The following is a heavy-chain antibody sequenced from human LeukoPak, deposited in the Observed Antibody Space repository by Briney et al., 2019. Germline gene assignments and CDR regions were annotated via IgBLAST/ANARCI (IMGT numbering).Heavy chain of an antibody. J-gene: IGHJ6*02. CDR2: IYYSGST. Sequence: SETLSLTCTVSGGSIRSYYWSWIRQPPGKGLEWIGYIYYSGSTNYNPSLKSRVTISVDTSKNQFSLKLSSVTAADTAVYYCAKDLYTGSWYYGMDVWGQGTTVTVSS. V-gene: IGHV4-59*01. D-gene: IGHD6-6*01. CDR3: AKDLYTGSWYYGMDV. CDR1: GGSIRSYY.